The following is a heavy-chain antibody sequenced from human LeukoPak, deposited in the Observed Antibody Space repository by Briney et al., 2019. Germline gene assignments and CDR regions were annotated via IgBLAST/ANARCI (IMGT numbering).Heavy chain of an antibody. D-gene: IGHD4-23*01. J-gene: IGHJ4*02. Sequence: PGGSLRLSCAASGFIFSSYTMNWVRQAPGKGLEWVSSISSTSTYIYYADSVKGRFTISRDNAKNSLYLQMNSLRAEDTAVYYCARDYGGSSPFDYWGQGTLVTVSS. CDR2: ISSTSTYI. V-gene: IGHV3-21*01. CDR1: GFIFSSYT. CDR3: ARDYGGSSPFDY.